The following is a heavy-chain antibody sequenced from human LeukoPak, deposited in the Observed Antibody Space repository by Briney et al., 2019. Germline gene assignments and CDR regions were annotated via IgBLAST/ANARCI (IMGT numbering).Heavy chain of an antibody. V-gene: IGHV4-61*02. CDR3: AGFPLDGYNSRDFDY. J-gene: IGHJ4*02. CDR1: GGSISSGSYY. Sequence: PSQTLSLTCTVSGGSISSGSYYWSWIRQPAGKGLEWIGRIYTSGSTNYNPSLKSRVTISVDTSKNQFSLKLSSVTAADTAVYYCAGFPLDGYNSRDFDYWGQGTLVTVSS. CDR2: IYTSGST. D-gene: IGHD5-24*01.